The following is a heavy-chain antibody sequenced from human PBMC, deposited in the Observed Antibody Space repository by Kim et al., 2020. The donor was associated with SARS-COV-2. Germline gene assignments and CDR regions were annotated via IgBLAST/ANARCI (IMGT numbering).Heavy chain of an antibody. CDR2: ITAPGSTI. D-gene: IGHD6-13*01. V-gene: IGHV3-11*01. Sequence: GGSLRLSCAASGFSFSDYYMSWIRHAPGKGLEWVSYITAPGSTIHYADSMQGRFTVSRDNAKNSVYLEMDSLRAEDTAVYYCARAQWNSICFDYWGQGTLITVSS. CDR1: GFSFSDYY. J-gene: IGHJ4*02. CDR3: ARAQWNSICFDY.